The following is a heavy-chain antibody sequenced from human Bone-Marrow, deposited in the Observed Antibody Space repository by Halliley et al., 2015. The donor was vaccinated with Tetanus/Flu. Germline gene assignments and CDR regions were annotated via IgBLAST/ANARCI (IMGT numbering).Heavy chain of an antibody. CDR2: ISHSSSTI. V-gene: IGHV3-11*01. D-gene: IGHD6-19*01. CDR3: ARDLRMGVAVAGIDY. Sequence: SLRLSCAASGFPLSDYYMSWIRQAPGKGPEWVSYISHSSSTIYYADSVKGRFTISRDNARNSLYLQMNSLRADDTAVYYCARDLRMGVAVAGIDYWGQGTLVSVS. CDR1: GFPLSDYY. J-gene: IGHJ4*02.